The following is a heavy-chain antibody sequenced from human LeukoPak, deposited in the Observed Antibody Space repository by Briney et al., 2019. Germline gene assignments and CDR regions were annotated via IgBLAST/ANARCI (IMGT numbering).Heavy chain of an antibody. J-gene: IGHJ4*02. CDR1: GFTFSSYA. Sequence: GGSLRLSCAASGFTFSSYAMSWVRQAPGKGLEWVSAISGSGGSTYYADSVKGRFTISRDNSKNTLYLQMNSLRAEDTAVYYCAKGSEQQLVFSYFDYWGQGTLVTVSS. V-gene: IGHV3-23*01. CDR2: ISGSGGST. D-gene: IGHD6-13*01. CDR3: AKGSEQQLVFSYFDY.